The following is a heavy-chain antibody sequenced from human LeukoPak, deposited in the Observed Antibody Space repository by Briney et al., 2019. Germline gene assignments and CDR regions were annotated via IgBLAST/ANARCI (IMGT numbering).Heavy chain of an antibody. D-gene: IGHD3-3*01. J-gene: IGHJ4*02. Sequence: PGGSLRLSCAASGFTFSSYWMHWVRQAPGKGLVWVSRLKSDGSTTTYADSVKGRFTISRDNAKNTLYLQMNSLRAEDTAVYYCASYYDFWSGYYTYYFDYWGQGTLVTVSS. CDR2: LKSDGSTT. CDR1: GFTFSSYW. V-gene: IGHV3-74*01. CDR3: ASYYDFWSGYYTYYFDY.